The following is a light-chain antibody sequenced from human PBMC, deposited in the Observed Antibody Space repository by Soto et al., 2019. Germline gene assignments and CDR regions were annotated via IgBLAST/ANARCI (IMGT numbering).Light chain of an antibody. CDR3: MQSIPLPWT. CDR1: QSLLHSDGKTN. CDR2: EVS. Sequence: DIVMTQTPLSLSVTPGQPASISCKSSQSLLHSDGKTNLFWYLQKPGQPPQILIYEVSNRLYGVPDRFNGSGSETDFTLKNRLVEAEDVGVYYCMQSIPLPWTFGQGTKVEIK. J-gene: IGKJ1*01. V-gene: IGKV2D-29*01.